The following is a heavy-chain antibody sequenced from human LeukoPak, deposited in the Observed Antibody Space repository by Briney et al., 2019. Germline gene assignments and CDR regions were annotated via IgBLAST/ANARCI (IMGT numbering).Heavy chain of an antibody. D-gene: IGHD6-19*01. J-gene: IGHJ4*02. Sequence: PGGSLRLSCAASGFTFDDYAMSWVRQAPGKGLEWVSAISGSGGSTYYADSVKGRFTISRDNSKNTLYLQMNSLRAEDTAVYYCAKDQGQQWLDYYFDYWGQGTLVTVSS. CDR2: ISGSGGST. V-gene: IGHV3-23*01. CDR3: AKDQGQQWLDYYFDY. CDR1: GFTFDDYA.